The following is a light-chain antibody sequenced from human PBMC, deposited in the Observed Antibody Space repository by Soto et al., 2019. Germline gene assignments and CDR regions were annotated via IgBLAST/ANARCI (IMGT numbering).Light chain of an antibody. CDR2: AAS. J-gene: IGKJ1*01. CDR1: QSIRYW. Sequence: DIQMTQSPSTLSASVGDRHTITCLASQSIRYWVAWYQQKPGKXPKXXIYAASSLQSGVPSRFSGIRSGTDLTINISRLKPEDGETDEGQQRYSTPRTFGQGTKVDI. V-gene: IGKV1-39*01. CDR3: QQRYSTPRT.